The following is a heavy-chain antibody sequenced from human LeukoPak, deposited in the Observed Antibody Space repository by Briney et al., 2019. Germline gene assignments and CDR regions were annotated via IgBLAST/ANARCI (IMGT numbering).Heavy chain of an antibody. CDR2: INPNSGGT. J-gene: IGHJ4*02. V-gene: IGHV1-2*02. Sequence: ASVKVSCKASGYTFTGYYMHWVRQAPGQGLEWMGWINPNSGGTNYAQKFQGRVTMTRDTSISTAYMELSSLRSEDTAVYYCARGGDSSGYDYLGGWGVDYWGQGTLVTVSS. CDR1: GYTFTGYY. D-gene: IGHD5-12*01. CDR3: ARGGDSSGYDYLGGWGVDY.